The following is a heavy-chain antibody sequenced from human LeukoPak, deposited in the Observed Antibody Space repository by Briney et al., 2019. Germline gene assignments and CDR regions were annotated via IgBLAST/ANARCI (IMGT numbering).Heavy chain of an antibody. D-gene: IGHD6-19*01. CDR3: ARVRPYSSGWYGAFDI. Sequence: PGRSLRLSCAASGFTFDDYAMHWVRQAPGKGLEWVSGINWNGGSTGYADSVKGRFTISRDNAKNSLYLQMNSLRAEDTALYHCARVRPYSSGWYGAFDIWGQGTMVTVSS. J-gene: IGHJ3*02. CDR1: GFTFDDYA. V-gene: IGHV3-20*01. CDR2: INWNGGST.